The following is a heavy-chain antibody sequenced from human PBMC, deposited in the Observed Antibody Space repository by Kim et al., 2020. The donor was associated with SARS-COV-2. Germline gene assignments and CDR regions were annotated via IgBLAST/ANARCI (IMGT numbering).Heavy chain of an antibody. CDR1: GFTFSSYA. CDR3: ARQRGYDFDM. CDR2: VTGTGSKS. D-gene: IGHD1-1*01. Sequence: GGSLRLSCAASGFTFSSYAMSWVRQAPGKGLEWVSGVTGTGSKSYYADSVRGRFTISRDNSKNALYVQMNSLRAEDTALYYCARQRGYDFDMWGQGTMV. J-gene: IGHJ3*02. V-gene: IGHV3-23*01.